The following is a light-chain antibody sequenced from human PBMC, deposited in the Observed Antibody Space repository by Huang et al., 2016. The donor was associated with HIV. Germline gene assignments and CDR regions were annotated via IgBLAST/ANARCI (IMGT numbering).Light chain of an antibody. Sequence: DIQMTQSPSTLSASLGEGVTITCRASQNISGWLAWYQQKPRKAPNLLIYKASTLQSGVPSRFSGSGSGTEFTLIIRNLQPDDFATYYCQQYNAYPFTFGPGTKVEIK. CDR3: QQYNAYPFT. J-gene: IGKJ3*01. CDR2: KAS. CDR1: QNISGW. V-gene: IGKV1-5*03.